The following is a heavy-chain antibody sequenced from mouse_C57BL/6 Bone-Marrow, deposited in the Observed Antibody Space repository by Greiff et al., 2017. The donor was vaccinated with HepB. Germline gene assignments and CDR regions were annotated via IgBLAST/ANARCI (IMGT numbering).Heavy chain of an antibody. V-gene: IGHV3-6*01. CDR3: ASGNYDFDD. Sequence: EVQLQESGPGLVKPSQSLSLTCSVTGYSITSGYYWNWIRQFPGNKLEWMGYISYDGSNNYNPSLKNRISITRDTSKNQFFLKLNSVTTEDTATYYCASGNYDFDDWGQGTTLTVSS. CDR1: GYSITSGYY. J-gene: IGHJ2*01. CDR2: ISYDGSN. D-gene: IGHD2-1*01.